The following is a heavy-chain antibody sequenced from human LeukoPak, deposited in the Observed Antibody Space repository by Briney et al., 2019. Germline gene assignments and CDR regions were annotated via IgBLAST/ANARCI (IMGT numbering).Heavy chain of an antibody. CDR3: AKDSSGRSGYYDY. CDR1: GFTFSDYW. J-gene: IGHJ4*02. Sequence: PGGSLRLSCAASGFTFSDYWMHWVRQAPGKGLEWVSGISWNSGSIGYADSVKGRFTISRDNAKNSLYLQMNSLRAEDTALYYCAKDSSGRSGYYDYWGQGTLVTVSS. V-gene: IGHV3-9*01. D-gene: IGHD3-22*01. CDR2: ISWNSGSI.